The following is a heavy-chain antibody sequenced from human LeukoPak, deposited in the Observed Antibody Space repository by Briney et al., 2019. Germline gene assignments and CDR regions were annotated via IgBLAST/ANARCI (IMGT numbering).Heavy chain of an antibody. J-gene: IGHJ5*02. D-gene: IGHD1-7*01. CDR1: GFTFSSYS. CDR3: ARDSENVSGTTSWFDP. V-gene: IGHV3-21*01. Sequence: GGSLRLSCAASGFTFSSYSMNWVRQAPGKGLEWVSSISSSSYIYYADSVKGRFTISRDNAKNSLYLQMNSLRAEDTAVYYCARDSENVSGTTSWFDPWGQGTLVTVSS. CDR2: ISSSSYI.